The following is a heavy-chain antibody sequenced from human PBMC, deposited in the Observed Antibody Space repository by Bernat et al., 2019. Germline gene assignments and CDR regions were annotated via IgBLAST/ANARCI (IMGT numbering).Heavy chain of an antibody. CDR1: GFTFSGSA. Sequence: EVQLVESGGGLVQPGGSLKLSCAASGFTFSGSAMHWVRQASGKGLEWVGRIRSKANSYATSYAASVNGRFPISRDDSKDTADLEMNSLKTEETGVYYCTTPTATLDYWGQGTLVTVSS. V-gene: IGHV3-73*01. CDR3: TTPTATLDY. CDR2: IRSKANSYAT. J-gene: IGHJ4*02. D-gene: IGHD1-1*01.